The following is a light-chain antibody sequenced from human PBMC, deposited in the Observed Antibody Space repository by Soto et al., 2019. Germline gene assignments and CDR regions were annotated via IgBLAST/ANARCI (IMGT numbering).Light chain of an antibody. CDR3: MQAIQAPRT. J-gene: IGKJ1*01. CDR1: QSLLNSNGNIY. CDR2: LGS. Sequence: DIVLTQSPLSLPVTPGEPASISCRSSQSLLNSNGNIYLDWYLQKPGQSPQLLIYLGSIRASGDPDRYSGSVSGTDFTLKITRGGAVDVGVYYCMQAIQAPRTFGLGTKVEIK. V-gene: IGKV2-28*01.